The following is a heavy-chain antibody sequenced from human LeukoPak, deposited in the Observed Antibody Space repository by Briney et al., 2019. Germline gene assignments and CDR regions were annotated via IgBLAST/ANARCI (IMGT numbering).Heavy chain of an antibody. V-gene: IGHV5-51*01. D-gene: IGHD4-23*01. CDR2: IWPGDSET. CDR3: ARRDDYGGTPDY. Sequence: GESLKISCKGSGYSFTSFYIGWVRQMPGKGLEWLGIIWPGDSETRYSPPFQGQVTISADKSISTAYLQWSSLKASDTAMYYCARRDDYGGTPDYWGQGTLVTVSS. CDR1: GYSFTSFY. J-gene: IGHJ4*02.